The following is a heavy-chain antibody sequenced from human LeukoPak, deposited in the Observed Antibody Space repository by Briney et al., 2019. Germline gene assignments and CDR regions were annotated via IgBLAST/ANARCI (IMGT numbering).Heavy chain of an antibody. Sequence: GGSLRHSCAASGFTFSNYWMSWVRQAPGKGLEWVANIKKDGSEKYYVDSVKGRFTISRDNARNSLYLQMNSLRAEDTAVYYCASGRQLGYWGQGTLVTVSS. CDR1: GFTFSNYW. CDR3: ASGRQLGY. CDR2: IKKDGSEK. J-gene: IGHJ4*02. D-gene: IGHD6-13*01. V-gene: IGHV3-7*01.